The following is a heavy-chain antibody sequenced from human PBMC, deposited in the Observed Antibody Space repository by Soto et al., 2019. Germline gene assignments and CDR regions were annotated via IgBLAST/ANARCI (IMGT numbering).Heavy chain of an antibody. CDR2: IVVGSGDT. CDR1: GFTLSSSI. V-gene: IGHV1-58*01. J-gene: IGHJ6*02. CDR3: ATDPWTGYASGMDV. Sequence: MQLVQSGPEVKKPGTSVKVSCKASGFTLSSSIVHWVRQARGRGLEWIGWIVVGSGDTIYAQKFQQRVTFSRDMSTSTAYMELSSLRSEDTAVYYCATDPWTGYASGMDVWGQGTTVTVSS. D-gene: IGHD2-8*01.